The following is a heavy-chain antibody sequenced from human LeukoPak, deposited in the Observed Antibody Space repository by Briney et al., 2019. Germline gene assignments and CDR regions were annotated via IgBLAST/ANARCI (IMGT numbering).Heavy chain of an antibody. CDR1: GDSISSSSYY. CDR2: IYYSGST. J-gene: IGHJ5*02. V-gene: IGHV4-39*01. D-gene: IGHD2-2*01. Sequence: SETLSLTCTVSGDSISSSSYYWGWIRQPPGKGLEWIGSIYYSGSTYYNPSLKSRVTISVDTSKNQFSLKLSSVTAADTAVYYCARVDCSSTSCYAGDWFDPWGQGTLVTVSS. CDR3: ARVDCSSTSCYAGDWFDP.